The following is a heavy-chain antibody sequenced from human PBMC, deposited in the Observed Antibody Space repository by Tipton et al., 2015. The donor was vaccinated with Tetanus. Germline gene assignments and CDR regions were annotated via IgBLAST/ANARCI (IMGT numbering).Heavy chain of an antibody. V-gene: IGHV4-39*01. D-gene: IGHD3-9*01. CDR2: AYYSGST. J-gene: IGHJ4*02. CDR1: GGSISSSSYY. CDR3: ARHSSLKALNY. Sequence: TLSLTCTVSGGSISSSSYYWGWIRQPPGKGLEWIGSAYYSGSTYYNPPLKSRVTISVDTSKNQFSLELSSVTAADTAVYYCARHSSLKALNYWGQGTLVTASS.